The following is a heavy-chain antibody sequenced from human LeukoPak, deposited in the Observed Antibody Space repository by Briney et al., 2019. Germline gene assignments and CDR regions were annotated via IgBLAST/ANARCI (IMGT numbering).Heavy chain of an antibody. CDR2: IYYSGST. CDR3: ATSYYGSGTYYNWFDP. CDR1: GGSISSSSYY. Sequence: SETLSLTCTVSGGSISSSSYYWGWIRQPPGKGLEWIGSIYYSGSTYYNPSLRSRVTISVDTSKNQFSLKLSSVTAADTAVYYCATSYYGSGTYYNWFDPWGQGTLVTVSS. J-gene: IGHJ5*02. V-gene: IGHV4-39*07. D-gene: IGHD3-10*01.